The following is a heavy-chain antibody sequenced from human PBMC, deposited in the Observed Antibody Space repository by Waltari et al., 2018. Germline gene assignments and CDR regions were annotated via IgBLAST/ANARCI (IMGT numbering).Heavy chain of an antibody. Sequence: QVQLVESGGGVVQPGRSLRHPCAASGFSFSSYGMHWFRQAPGKGLEWVAVIWFDGSDKYYADAVKGRFTISRDNSKNTLYLQMNSLRAEDTAVYYCARKTSALYFDYWGQGALVTVSS. CDR3: ARKTSALYFDY. J-gene: IGHJ4*02. D-gene: IGHD2-2*01. CDR2: IWFDGSDK. CDR1: GFSFSSYG. V-gene: IGHV3-33*08.